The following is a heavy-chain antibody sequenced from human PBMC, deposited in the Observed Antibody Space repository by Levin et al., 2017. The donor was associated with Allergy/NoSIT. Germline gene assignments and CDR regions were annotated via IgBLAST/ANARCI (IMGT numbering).Heavy chain of an antibody. V-gene: IGHV3-23*01. Sequence: GESLKISCAASGFTFSSYAMSWVRQAPGKGLEWVSAISGSGGSTYYADSVKGRFTISRDNSKNTLYLQMNSLRAEDTAVYYCAKPPGDTAMVPHFDYWGQGTLVTVSS. CDR2: ISGSGGST. J-gene: IGHJ4*02. CDR3: AKPPGDTAMVPHFDY. D-gene: IGHD5-18*01. CDR1: GFTFSSYA.